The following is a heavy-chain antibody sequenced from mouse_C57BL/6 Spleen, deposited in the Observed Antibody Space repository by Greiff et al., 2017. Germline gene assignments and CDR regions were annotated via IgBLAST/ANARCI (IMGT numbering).Heavy chain of an antibody. CDR3: ARPELTGTRYFDY. D-gene: IGHD4-1*01. J-gene: IGHJ2*01. CDR1: GYTFTDYY. CDR2: INPYNGGT. V-gene: IGHV1-19*01. Sequence: VQLQQSGPVLVKPGASVKMSCKASGYTFTDYYMNWVKQSHGKSLEWIGVINPYNGGTSYNQKFKGKATLTVDKSSSTAYMELNSLTSEDSAVYYCARPELTGTRYFDYWGQGTTLTVSS.